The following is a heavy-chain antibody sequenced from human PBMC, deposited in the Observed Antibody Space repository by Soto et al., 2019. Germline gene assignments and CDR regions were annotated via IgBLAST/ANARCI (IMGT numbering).Heavy chain of an antibody. CDR1: GGSISSSSYY. Sequence: PSETLSLTCTVSGGSISSSSYYWGWIRQPPGKGLEWIGSIYYSGRAYYNPSLKSRITISVDTSKNQFSLKLSSVTAADTAVYYCARAHGNYYYHGMNVAGQGTTVT. V-gene: IGHV4-39*01. J-gene: IGHJ6*02. CDR2: IYYSGRA. CDR3: ARAHGNYYYHGMNV.